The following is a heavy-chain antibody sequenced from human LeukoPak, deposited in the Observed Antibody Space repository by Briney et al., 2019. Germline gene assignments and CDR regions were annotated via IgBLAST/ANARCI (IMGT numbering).Heavy chain of an antibody. J-gene: IGHJ4*02. CDR2: ISSSSSTI. V-gene: IGHV3-48*01. D-gene: IGHD3-22*01. Sequence: PGGSLRLSCAASGFTFSSYSMNWARQAPGKGLEWASYISSSSSTIYYADSVKGGFTISRDNAKKSLYLQMNSLRAEDTAVYYCARGLRRYYYDSSGYYYFDYWGQGTLVTVSS. CDR1: GFTFSSYS. CDR3: ARGLRRYYYDSSGYYYFDY.